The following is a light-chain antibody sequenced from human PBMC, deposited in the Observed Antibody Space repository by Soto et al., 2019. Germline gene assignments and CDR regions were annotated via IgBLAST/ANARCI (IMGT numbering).Light chain of an antibody. CDR2: EVS. Sequence: QAVVTQPASVSGSPGQSITISCTGTSSDVGGYDYVSWYQQHPGKAPKLMIYEVSSRPSGVSNRFSGSKSGNTASLTISGLRAEDEADYYCSSYASSRDVFFGGGTKLTVL. V-gene: IGLV2-14*01. J-gene: IGLJ2*01. CDR3: SSYASSRDVF. CDR1: SSDVGGYDY.